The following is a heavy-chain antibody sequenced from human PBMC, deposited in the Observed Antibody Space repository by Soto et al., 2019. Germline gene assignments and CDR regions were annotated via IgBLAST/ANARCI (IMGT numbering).Heavy chain of an antibody. V-gene: IGHV3-23*01. J-gene: IGHJ4*02. CDR3: AKDGRRWDLPADY. CDR1: GFTFSNYA. CDR2: ISGGGGST. D-gene: IGHD1-26*01. Sequence: GGSLRLSCAASGFTFSNYAMTWVRQAPGKGLEWVSAISGGGGSTYYADSVKGRFTISRDNSKNTLYLQMNSLRAEDTAVYYCAKDGRRWDLPADYWGQGALVTVSS.